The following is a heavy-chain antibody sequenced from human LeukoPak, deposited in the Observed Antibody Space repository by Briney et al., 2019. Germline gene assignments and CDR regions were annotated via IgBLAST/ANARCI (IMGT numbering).Heavy chain of an antibody. CDR1: GFTFSSYA. J-gene: IGHJ4*02. V-gene: IGHV3-30*04. CDR2: ISYDGSNK. Sequence: PGGSLRLSCAASGFTFSSYAMHWVRQAPGKGLEWVAVISYDGSNKYYADSVKGRFTISRDNSKNTLYLQMNSLRAEDTAVYYCARESERGGDFDYWGQGTLVTVSS. CDR3: ARESERGGDFDY. D-gene: IGHD1-1*01.